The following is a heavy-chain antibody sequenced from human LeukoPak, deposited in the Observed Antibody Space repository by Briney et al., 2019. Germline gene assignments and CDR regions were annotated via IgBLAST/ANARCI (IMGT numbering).Heavy chain of an antibody. CDR2: IASETYGGTA. CDR3: TRDQTPYY. V-gene: IGHV3-49*04. CDR1: GFTFGDYA. J-gene: IGHJ4*02. Sequence: QTGGSLRLSCTASGFTFGDYAMTWVRQAPGKGLEWVGFIASETYGGTAEYAASVKGRFTISRDDSKSIAYLQMSSLKTEDTAVYYCTRDQTPYYWGQGTLVTVSS.